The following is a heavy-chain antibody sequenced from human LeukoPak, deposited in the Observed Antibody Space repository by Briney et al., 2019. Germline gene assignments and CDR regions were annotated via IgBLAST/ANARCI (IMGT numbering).Heavy chain of an antibody. CDR1: GYTFTGYY. J-gene: IGHJ4*02. D-gene: IGHD3-10*01. V-gene: IGHV1-2*02. CDR3: ARGHYGSGSTWLSY. CDR2: INPNSGGT. Sequence: ASLKVSCTASGYTFTGYYMHWVRQAPGQGLEWMGWINPNSGGTNYAQKFQGRVTMTRDTSISTAYMELSRLRSDDTAVYYCARGHYGSGSTWLSYWGQGTLVTVSS.